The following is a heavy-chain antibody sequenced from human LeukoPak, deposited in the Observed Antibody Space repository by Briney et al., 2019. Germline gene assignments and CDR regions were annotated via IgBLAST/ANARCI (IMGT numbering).Heavy chain of an antibody. V-gene: IGHV3-53*01. CDR1: GFTVSSNY. J-gene: IGHJ4*02. CDR3: ARGGRRFLEWLFSTIDY. D-gene: IGHD3-3*01. Sequence: GGSLRLSCAASGFTVSSNYMSWVRQAPGKGLEWVSVIYSGGSTYYADSVKGRFTISRDNSKNTLYLQMNSLRAEDTAVYYCARGGRRFLEWLFSTIDYWGQGTLVTVSS. CDR2: IYSGGST.